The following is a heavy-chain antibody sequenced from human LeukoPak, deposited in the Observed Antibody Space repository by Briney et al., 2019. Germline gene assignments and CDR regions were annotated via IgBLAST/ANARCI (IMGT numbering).Heavy chain of an antibody. V-gene: IGHV3-11*01. Sequence: GGSLRLSCAASGFTLSDYYMSWIRQAPGKGLEWVSYISSSGSTIYYADSVKGRFTISRDNAKNSLYLQMNSLRAEDTAVYYCASRDYYDSSGYNDAFDIWGQGTMVTVSS. D-gene: IGHD3-22*01. CDR1: GFTLSDYY. CDR3: ASRDYYDSSGYNDAFDI. J-gene: IGHJ3*02. CDR2: ISSSGSTI.